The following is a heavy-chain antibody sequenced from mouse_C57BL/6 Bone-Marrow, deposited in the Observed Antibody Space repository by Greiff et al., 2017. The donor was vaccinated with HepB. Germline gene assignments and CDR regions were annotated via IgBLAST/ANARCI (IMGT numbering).Heavy chain of an antibody. CDR1: GYTFTSYG. CDR3: AKVLHYYGSSYGFAY. Sequence: QVQLKESGAELARPGASVKLSCKASGYTFTSYGISWVKQRTGQGLEWIGEIYPRSGNTYYNEKFKGKATLTADKSSSTAYMELRSLTSEDSAVYFCAKVLHYYGSSYGFAYWGQGTLVTVSA. D-gene: IGHD1-1*01. V-gene: IGHV1-81*01. CDR2: IYPRSGNT. J-gene: IGHJ3*01.